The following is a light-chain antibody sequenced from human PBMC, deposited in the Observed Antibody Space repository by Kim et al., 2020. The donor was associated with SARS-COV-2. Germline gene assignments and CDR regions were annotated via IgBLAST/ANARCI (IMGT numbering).Light chain of an antibody. CDR2: AAS. Sequence: DIQMTQSPSSLSASLGDRVTITCRASQGINNYLAWYQQRPGKVPKLLIYAASTLQSGVPSRFSGSGFGTDFTLTISSLQPEDGATYYCQKYNSAPWTFGRGTKVDIK. J-gene: IGKJ1*01. V-gene: IGKV1-27*01. CDR1: QGINNY. CDR3: QKYNSAPWT.